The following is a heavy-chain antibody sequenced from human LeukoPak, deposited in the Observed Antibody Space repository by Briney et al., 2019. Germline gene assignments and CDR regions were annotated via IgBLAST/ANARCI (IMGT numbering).Heavy chain of an antibody. D-gene: IGHD3-9*01. J-gene: IGHJ6*03. CDR2: IYYSGST. Sequence: SETLSLTCTVSGGSISSGDYYWSWIRQPPGKGLEWIGYIYYSGSTYYNPSLKSRVTISVDTSKNQFSLKLSSVTAADTAVYYCARVINYDIVTGIISYYMDVWGKGTTVTVSS. V-gene: IGHV4-30-4*08. CDR1: GGSISSGDYY. CDR3: ARVINYDIVTGIISYYMDV.